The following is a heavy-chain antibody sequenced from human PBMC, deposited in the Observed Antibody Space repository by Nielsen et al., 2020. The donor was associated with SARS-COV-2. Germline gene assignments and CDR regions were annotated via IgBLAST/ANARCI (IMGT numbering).Heavy chain of an antibody. CDR1: GFTFSSYG. CDR3: ARDFGFNVLAGDAATFGI. CDR2: ISYDGSNS. V-gene: IGHV3-30*03. Sequence: GESLKISCTVSGFTFSSYGMHWVRRAPGRGPEWVAVISYDGSNSYYADSVKGRFTISRDNAKNSLYLQMNSLRAEDTAVYYCARDFGFNVLAGDAATFGIWGQGTMVTVSS. J-gene: IGHJ3*02. D-gene: IGHD3-16*01.